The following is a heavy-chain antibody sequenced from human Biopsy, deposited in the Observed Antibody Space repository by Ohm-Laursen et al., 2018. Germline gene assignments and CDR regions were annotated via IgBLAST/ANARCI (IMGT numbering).Heavy chain of an antibody. V-gene: IGHV4-4*07. CDR2: IYSSGST. CDR1: GGTISNYY. CDR3: VREPQIAAVAYFDP. D-gene: IGHD6-13*01. J-gene: IGHJ5*02. Sequence: SETLSLTCTVSGGTISNYYWSWIRQPAGKGLEWIGRIYSSGSTNYNPSFKSRVTMSVDTSKNQSSLILSSMTAADTAVYYCVREPQIAAVAYFDPWGQGTLVTVSS.